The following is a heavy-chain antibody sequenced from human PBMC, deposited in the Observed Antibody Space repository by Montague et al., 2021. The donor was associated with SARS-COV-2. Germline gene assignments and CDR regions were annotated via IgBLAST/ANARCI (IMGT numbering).Heavy chain of an antibody. CDR2: IYYSGST. D-gene: IGHD5-24*01. CDR3: ARVFPRWLQFDPYFDY. CDR1: GGSISSYY. Sequence: SETLSLTCTVSGGSISSYYWSWIRQPPGKGLEWIGYIYYSGSTIYNPSLKSRVTISVDTSKNQFSLKLSSVTAADTAVYYCARVFPRWLQFDPYFDYWGQGTLVTVSS. V-gene: IGHV4-59*01. J-gene: IGHJ4*02.